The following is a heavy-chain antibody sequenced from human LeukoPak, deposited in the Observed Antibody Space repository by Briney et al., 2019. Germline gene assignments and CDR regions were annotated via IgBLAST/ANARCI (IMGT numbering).Heavy chain of an antibody. Sequence: SVKVSCKASGGTFSSNAISWVRQAPGQGLEWMGGINPFFGTANYAQKFQGRVTITADESTSTAHMELSSLRSEDTAVYYCARLTGTTFYYYMDVWGKGTAVTVSS. J-gene: IGHJ6*03. V-gene: IGHV1-69*13. CDR1: GGTFSSNA. D-gene: IGHD1-7*01. CDR2: INPFFGTA. CDR3: ARLTGTTFYYYMDV.